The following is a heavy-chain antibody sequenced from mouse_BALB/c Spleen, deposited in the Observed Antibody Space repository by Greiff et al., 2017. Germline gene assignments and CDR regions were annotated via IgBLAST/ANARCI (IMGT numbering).Heavy chain of an antibody. D-gene: IGHD2-14*01. J-gene: IGHJ4*01. V-gene: IGHV1-5*01. CDR1: GYTFTSYW. Sequence: EVQLQQSGTVLARPGASVKMSCKASGYTFTSYWMHWVKQRPGQGLEWIGAIYPGNSDTSYNQKFKGKAKLTAVTSTSTAYMELSSLTKEDSAVYYCTRNYRYDGYAMDYWGQGTSVTVSS. CDR2: IYPGNSDT. CDR3: TRNYRYDGYAMDY.